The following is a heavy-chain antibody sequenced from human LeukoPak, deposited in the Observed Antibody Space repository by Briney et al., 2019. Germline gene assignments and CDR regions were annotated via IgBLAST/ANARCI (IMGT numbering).Heavy chain of an antibody. Sequence: KPSETLSLTCTVSGGSISSGGYSWSWIRQPPGKGLEWIGYIYHSGSTYYNPSLKSRVTISVDRSKNQFSLKLSSVTAADTAVYYCAASYGSGSYFFDYWGQGTLVTVSS. D-gene: IGHD3-10*01. CDR2: IYHSGST. CDR1: GGSISSGGYS. J-gene: IGHJ4*02. CDR3: AASYGSGSYFFDY. V-gene: IGHV4-30-2*01.